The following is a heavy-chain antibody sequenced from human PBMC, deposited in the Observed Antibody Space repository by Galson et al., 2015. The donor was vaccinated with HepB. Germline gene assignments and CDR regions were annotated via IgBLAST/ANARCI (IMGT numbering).Heavy chain of an antibody. V-gene: IGHV3-30-3*01. CDR3: ARDGPFGVDPQVLGYYYYYYMDV. CDR1: GFTFSSYA. Sequence: SLRLSCAASGFTFSSYAMHWVRQAPGKGLEWVAVISYDGSNKYYADSVKGRFTISRDNSKNTLYLQMNSLRAEDTAVYYCARDGPFGVDPQVLGYYYYYYMDVWGKGTTVTVSS. J-gene: IGHJ6*03. D-gene: IGHD3-3*01. CDR2: ISYDGSNK.